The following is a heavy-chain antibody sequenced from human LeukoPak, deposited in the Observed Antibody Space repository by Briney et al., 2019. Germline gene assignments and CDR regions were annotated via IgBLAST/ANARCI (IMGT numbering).Heavy chain of an antibody. CDR2: IDTNTGNP. D-gene: IGHD3-10*01. CDR3: ARRSMVQHLDV. CDR1: GYTFTNHA. J-gene: IGHJ6*04. V-gene: IGHV7-4-1*02. Sequence: ASVKVSCKASGYTFTNHAINWVRQAPGQGLEYMGWIDTNTGNPTYAQAFTGRIVFSLDTSVSPAYLQIRSLKADDTAVYFCARRSMVQHLDVWGKGTTVIVSS.